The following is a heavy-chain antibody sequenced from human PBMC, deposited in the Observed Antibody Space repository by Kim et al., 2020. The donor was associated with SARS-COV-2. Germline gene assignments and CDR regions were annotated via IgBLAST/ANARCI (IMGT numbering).Heavy chain of an antibody. Sequence: YNPSLKSRVTISVDTSKNQFSLKLSSVTAADTAVYYCARTNYYDSSGYYDWGQGTLVTVSS. CDR3: ARTNYYDSSGYYD. D-gene: IGHD3-22*01. V-gene: IGHV4-39*01. J-gene: IGHJ4*02.